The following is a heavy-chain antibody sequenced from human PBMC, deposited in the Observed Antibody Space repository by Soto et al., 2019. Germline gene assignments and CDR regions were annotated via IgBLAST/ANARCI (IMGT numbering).Heavy chain of an antibody. CDR3: AWRTSSGAIAD. Sequence: PSETLSLTCAVSGDSVNTHDWWAWVRQPPGKRPEWIGEISHNDLKNYHPFLKPRLSFSISRDRSSLQFSLSLRSVTATDTAVYFCAWRTSSGAIADWGQGKMVTVSS. CDR2: ISHNDLK. J-gene: IGHJ4*02. D-gene: IGHD2-21*01. CDR1: GDSVNTHDW. V-gene: IGHV4-4*02.